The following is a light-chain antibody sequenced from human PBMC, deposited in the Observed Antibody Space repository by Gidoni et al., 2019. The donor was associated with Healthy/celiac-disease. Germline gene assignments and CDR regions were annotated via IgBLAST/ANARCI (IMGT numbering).Light chain of an antibody. V-gene: IGKV1-6*01. CDR1: QGIRNY. CDR3: LQNYNFPLT. J-gene: IGKJ4*01. CDR2: DAS. Sequence: AIEMTQSPSSLSASVGDRVTITCRASQGIRNYLGWYQQKPGKAPKVLIYDASSLQSGVPSRFSGSGSGTDFTLTISSLQPEDFGTYYCLQNYNFPLTFGRGTKVEIK.